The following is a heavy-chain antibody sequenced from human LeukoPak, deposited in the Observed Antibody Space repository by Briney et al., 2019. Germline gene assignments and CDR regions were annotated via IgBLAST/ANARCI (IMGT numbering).Heavy chain of an antibody. V-gene: IGHV3-30*02. CDR2: IRYDGSDK. J-gene: IGHJ4*02. Sequence: AGGSLRLSCAASGFIFSSYGMHWVRQAPGKGLEWVAFIRYDGSDKYHADSVKGRFTISRDNSKNTLYLQMNSLRAEDTAVYYCAKTMSPYYYDSSGFWGQGTLVTVSS. D-gene: IGHD3-22*01. CDR3: AKTMSPYYYDSSGF. CDR1: GFIFSSYG.